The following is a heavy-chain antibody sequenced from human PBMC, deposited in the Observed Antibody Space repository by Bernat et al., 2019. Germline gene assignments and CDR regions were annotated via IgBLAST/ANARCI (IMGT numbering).Heavy chain of an antibody. D-gene: IGHD4-4*01. CDR3: ARGGVDNSNYGGLFDS. CDR2: INHSGST. J-gene: IGHJ4*02. V-gene: IGHV4-34*02. Sequence: QVQLQQWGAGLLKPSETLSLTCAVSDWAFSTYYWGWIRQPPGKGLEWIGEINHSGSTTYNPSLKSRVTMSVDTSRNRFSLKLSSVTAADSAIYFCARGGVDNSNYGGLFDSWGQGTLLTVSS. CDR1: DWAFSTYY.